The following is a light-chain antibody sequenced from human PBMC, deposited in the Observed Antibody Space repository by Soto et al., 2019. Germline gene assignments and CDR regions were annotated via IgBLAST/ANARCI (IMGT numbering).Light chain of an antibody. CDR1: QSLNDRY. J-gene: IGKJ1*01. CDR2: GAS. V-gene: IGKV3-20*01. Sequence: IVLTHSPGTLSLSPWERATLSCRSSQSLNDRYLAWYQVTRGPAPRLLFYGASSRASGLPDRFISSGAGTDFTLTITVLEPEDFAVYYCQQFHLSRKFGQGTKVDIK. CDR3: QQFHLSRK.